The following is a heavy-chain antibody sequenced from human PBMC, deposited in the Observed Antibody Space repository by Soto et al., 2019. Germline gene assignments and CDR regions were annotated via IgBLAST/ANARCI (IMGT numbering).Heavy chain of an antibody. D-gene: IGHD1-20*01. CDR3: MKDLGSTITCFHCTCDI. J-gene: IGHJ3*02. CDR2: GTSNGGRI. Sequence: GSLRRPCSPSGFTFCRYAMHWVRQASGKGLKYISAGTSNGGRIYYADCVMGRFTVSKDISQNSLHLQMRRRSAEDTPVYNCMKDLGSTITCFHCTCDIWGQGAMVTASS. V-gene: IGHV3-64D*06. CDR1: GFTFCRYA.